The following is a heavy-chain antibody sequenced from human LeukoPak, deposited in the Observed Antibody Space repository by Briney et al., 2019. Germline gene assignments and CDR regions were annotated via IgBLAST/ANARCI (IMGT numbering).Heavy chain of an antibody. V-gene: IGHV1-18*01. CDR2: ISAYNGNT. D-gene: IGHD1-1*01. Sequence: ASVKVSCKASGYTFTSYGISWVRQAPGQGLEWMGWISAYNGNTNYAQKLQGRVTMTTDTSTSTAYMELRSLRSDDTAVYYCARGYPGTTSTGGFDLWGRGTLVTVSS. CDR1: GYTFTSYG. CDR3: ARGYPGTTSTGGFDL. J-gene: IGHJ2*01.